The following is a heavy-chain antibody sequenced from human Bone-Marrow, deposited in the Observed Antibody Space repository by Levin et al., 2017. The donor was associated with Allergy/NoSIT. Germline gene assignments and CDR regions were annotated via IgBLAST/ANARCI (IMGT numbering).Heavy chain of an antibody. CDR3: ARDRGRVPAAIFGY. V-gene: IGHV3-21*01. D-gene: IGHD2-2*01. CDR1: GFTFSSYS. J-gene: IGHJ4*02. Sequence: GESLKISCAASGFTFSSYSMNWVRQAPGKGLEWVSSISSSSSYIYYADSVKGRFTISRDNAKNSLYLQMNSLRAEDTAVYYCARDRGRVPAAIFGYWGQGTLVTVSS. CDR2: ISSSSSYI.